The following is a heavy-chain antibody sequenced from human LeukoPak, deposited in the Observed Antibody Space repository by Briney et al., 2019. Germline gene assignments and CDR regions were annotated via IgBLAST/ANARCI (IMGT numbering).Heavy chain of an antibody. Sequence: GGSLRLSCAASGFTFSSYSMNWVRQAPGKGLEWVSHITASGTAMFYADSVKGRFTISRDNSKNTLYLQMNTLRVEDRAVYYCAKENPVGGTNYFDYWGQGTLVTVAS. CDR2: ITASGTAM. CDR3: AKENPVGGTNYFDY. D-gene: IGHD1-26*01. CDR1: GFTFSSYS. V-gene: IGHV3-23*01. J-gene: IGHJ4*02.